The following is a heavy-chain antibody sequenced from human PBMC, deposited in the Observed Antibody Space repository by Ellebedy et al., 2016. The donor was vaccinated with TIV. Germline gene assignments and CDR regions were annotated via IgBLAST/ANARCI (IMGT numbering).Heavy chain of an antibody. J-gene: IGHJ4*02. D-gene: IGHD2-15*01. CDR1: GFTFSNYN. Sequence: GESLKISCVASGFTFSNYNINWVRQSQGKGLEWVSSIRSTGSDKYYAESVKGRFTISRDNAQNTLFLQMNSLRVEDTAVYYCARGWSTPDSWGQGTQVIVSS. V-gene: IGHV3-21*06. CDR2: IRSTGSDK. CDR3: ARGWSTPDS.